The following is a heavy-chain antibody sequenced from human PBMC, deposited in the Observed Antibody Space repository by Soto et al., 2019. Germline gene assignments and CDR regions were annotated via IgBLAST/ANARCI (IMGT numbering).Heavy chain of an antibody. D-gene: IGHD3-10*01. V-gene: IGHV3-74*01. CDR2: INGDGSLI. CDR3: ARDSSDYFDS. CDR1: GFTFRNYW. Sequence: GSLRLSCAASGFTFRNYWMHWVRQAPGKGLEWVSHINGDGSLIRYADSVKGRFTISRDNAKNMVHLQMNSLRGDDTAVYYCARDSSDYFDSWGQGTLVTVSS. J-gene: IGHJ4*02.